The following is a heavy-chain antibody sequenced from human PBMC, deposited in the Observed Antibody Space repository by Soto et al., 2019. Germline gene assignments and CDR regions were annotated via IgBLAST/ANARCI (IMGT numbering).Heavy chain of an antibody. CDR1: GYTFSSYG. Sequence: ASVKVSCKTSGYTFSSYGINWVRQAPGQRLEWMGWINPASGKTKYSQKFQGRVTITRDTSASTAYMELSSLTSEDTALYYCARDLWLGESFRYYFDYWAQGTLVTVS. CDR2: INPASGKT. CDR3: ARDLWLGESFRYYFDY. V-gene: IGHV1-3*01. J-gene: IGHJ4*01. D-gene: IGHD3-10*01.